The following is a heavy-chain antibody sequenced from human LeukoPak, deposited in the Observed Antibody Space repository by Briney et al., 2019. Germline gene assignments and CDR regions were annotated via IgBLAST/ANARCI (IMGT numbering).Heavy chain of an antibody. CDR1: GGSISSSSYY. Sequence: LSLTCTVSGGSISSSSYYWGWIRQPPGKGLEWVSYISSSGSTIYYADSVKGQFNISRDNAKNSLYLQMNSLRAEDTAVYYCARGPGRVFDYWGQGTLVTVSS. J-gene: IGHJ4*02. V-gene: IGHV3-11*01. D-gene: IGHD1-26*01. CDR3: ARGPGRVFDY. CDR2: ISSSGSTI.